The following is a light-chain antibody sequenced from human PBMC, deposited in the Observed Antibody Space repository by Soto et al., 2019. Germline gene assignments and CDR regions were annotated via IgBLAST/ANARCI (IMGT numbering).Light chain of an antibody. Sequence: DIQMTQSPSTLSASVGDRVTITCRASQTISNWLAWYQQKPGKAPNLLIYTASNLNSGVPSRFSGSGSGTELNLSISSLQPDDCATYYCQQYDSYSGLTFGGGTKVEIK. CDR2: TAS. CDR3: QQYDSYSGLT. CDR1: QTISNW. J-gene: IGKJ4*01. V-gene: IGKV1-5*03.